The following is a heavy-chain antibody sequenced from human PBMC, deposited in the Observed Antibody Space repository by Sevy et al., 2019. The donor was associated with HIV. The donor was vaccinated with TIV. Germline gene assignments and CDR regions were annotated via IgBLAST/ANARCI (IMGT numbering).Heavy chain of an antibody. V-gene: IGHV4-61*01. J-gene: IGHJ4*02. CDR1: GDSVSSDNYY. Sequence: SETLSLTCTVSGDSVSSDNYYWSWIRQPLGKGLEWIGYMFYRGSTNYNPSLKSRVTISVDTSKNQFSLKLNSVTAADTAVYYCARLSAVSRSYNFDYWGQRTLVTVSS. D-gene: IGHD4-4*01. CDR2: MFYRGST. CDR3: ARLSAVSRSYNFDY.